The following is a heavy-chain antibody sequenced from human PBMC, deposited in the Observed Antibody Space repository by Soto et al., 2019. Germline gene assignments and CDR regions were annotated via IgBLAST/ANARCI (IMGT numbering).Heavy chain of an antibody. D-gene: IGHD6-6*01. J-gene: IGHJ4*02. Sequence: SETLSLTCTVSGGSISSYYWSWIRQPPGKGLEWIGYIYYSGSTNYNPSLKSRVTISVDTSKNQFSLKLSSVTAADTAVYYCASHRRSGYSSWAGVDYWGQGTLVTVSS. CDR3: ASHRRSGYSSWAGVDY. CDR1: GGSISSYY. CDR2: IYYSGST. V-gene: IGHV4-59*08.